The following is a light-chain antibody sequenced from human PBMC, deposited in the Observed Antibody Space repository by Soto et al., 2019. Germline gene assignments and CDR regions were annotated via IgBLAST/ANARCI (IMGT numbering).Light chain of an antibody. CDR2: TSS. CDR3: QQTYSTLNS. Sequence: DIQVTQSPSSLSASVGDRVTITCRAGQSIRTYLNWYQQRPGKPPKLLIHTSSPLQSGVPSRFSGSVSGTDFTLTISSLQPEDFATYYCQQTYSTLNSFGQGTKLDIK. V-gene: IGKV1-39*01. CDR1: QSIRTY. J-gene: IGKJ2*03.